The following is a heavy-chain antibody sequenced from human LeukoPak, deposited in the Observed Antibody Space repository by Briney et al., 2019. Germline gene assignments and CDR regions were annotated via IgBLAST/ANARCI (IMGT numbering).Heavy chain of an antibody. J-gene: IGHJ4*02. V-gene: IGHV1-18*01. CDR3: ARLKRSDYSNVDDFDY. CDR1: GYTFTSYG. CDR2: ISAYNGNT. Sequence: ASVKVSCKASGYTFTSYGISWVRQAPGQGLEWMGWISAYNGNTNYAQKLQGRVTMTTDTSTSTAYMELRSLRSDDTAVYYCARLKRSDYSNVDDFDYWGQGTLVTVSS. D-gene: IGHD4-11*01.